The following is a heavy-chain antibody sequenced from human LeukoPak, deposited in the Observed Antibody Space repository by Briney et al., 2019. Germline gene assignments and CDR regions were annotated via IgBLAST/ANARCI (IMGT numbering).Heavy chain of an antibody. Sequence: PGRSLRLSCAASGFTFSSYGMHWVRQAPGKGLEWVAVISYDGSNKYYADSVKGRFTISRDNSKNTLYLQMNSLRAEDTAVYYCAGHSSGYYSHIDNWGQGTLVTVSS. D-gene: IGHD3-22*01. CDR1: GFTFSSYG. J-gene: IGHJ4*02. V-gene: IGHV3-30*03. CDR2: ISYDGSNK. CDR3: AGHSSGYYSHIDN.